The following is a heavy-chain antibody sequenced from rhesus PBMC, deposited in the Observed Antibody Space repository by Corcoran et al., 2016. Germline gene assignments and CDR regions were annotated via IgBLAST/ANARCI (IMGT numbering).Heavy chain of an antibody. D-gene: IGHD2-21*01. J-gene: IGHJ4*01. CDR1: GFTFSSYG. Sequence: EVQLVETGGGLVQPGGSLKLSCAASGFTFSSYGMSCVRQAPGKGLELVSAINMGGGSTYNASFVKGRFPISRDNSKTTLSLQMNSLRAEDTAVYYCAKPKYCTGSGCPYFDYWGQGVLVTVSS. V-gene: IGHV3S5*01. CDR2: INMGGGST. CDR3: AKPKYCTGSGCPYFDY.